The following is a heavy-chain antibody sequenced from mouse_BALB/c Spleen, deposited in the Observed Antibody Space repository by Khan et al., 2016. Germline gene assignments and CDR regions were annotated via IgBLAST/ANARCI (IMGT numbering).Heavy chain of an antibody. CDR2: IHYSGSA. D-gene: IGHD2-4*01. CDR3: RRGDDDVSAY. Sequence: EVQLQESGPDLVKPSQSLSLTCTVTGYSITSGYSWHWIRQFPGNKLEWMAYIHYSGSASYNPSLKSRISITRDTSKNQFFLQLISVTTEVPATYYWRRGDDDVSAYWCQGTNLTVS. J-gene: IGHJ2*01. V-gene: IGHV3-1*02. CDR1: GYSITSGYS.